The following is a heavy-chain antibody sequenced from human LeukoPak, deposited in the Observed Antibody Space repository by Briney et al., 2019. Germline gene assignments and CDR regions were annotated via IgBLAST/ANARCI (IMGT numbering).Heavy chain of an antibody. D-gene: IGHD2-15*01. Sequence: GGSLRLSCAASGFTFSSYAMHWVRQAPGKGLEWVAVISYDGSNKYYADSVKGRFTISRDNSKNTLYLQMNSLRAEDTAVYYCARVKAGYCSGGSCYSGIRCAFDIWGQGTMVTVSS. CDR1: GFTFSSYA. CDR2: ISYDGSNK. J-gene: IGHJ3*02. V-gene: IGHV3-30*04. CDR3: ARVKAGYCSGGSCYSGIRCAFDI.